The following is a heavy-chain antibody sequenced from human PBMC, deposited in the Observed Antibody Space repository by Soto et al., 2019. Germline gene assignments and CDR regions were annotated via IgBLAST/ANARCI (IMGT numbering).Heavy chain of an antibody. CDR3: ARHTYSGYGLDAFDI. D-gene: IGHD5-12*01. CDR2: IYYSGST. Sequence: QVQLQESGPGLVRPSQTLSLTCTVSGGSISSGGYYWSWIRQHPGKGLEWIGYIYYSGSTYYNPSLKSRVTISVDTSKNQFSLKLSSVTAADTAVYYCARHTYSGYGLDAFDIWGQGTMVTVSS. J-gene: IGHJ3*02. CDR1: GGSISSGGYY. V-gene: IGHV4-31*03.